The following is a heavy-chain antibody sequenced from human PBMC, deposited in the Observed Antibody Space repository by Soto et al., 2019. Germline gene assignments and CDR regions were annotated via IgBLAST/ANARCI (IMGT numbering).Heavy chain of an antibody. CDR2: LLRSGSSA. Sequence: WGSLRLSCSASGFTFRNYAMTWSRQAPGKGLEWVSSLLRSGSSAYYADSVRGRFTISSDTSANSLYLQMDNLRAEDTAIYYCAKDAISGDGIWLMDSWGQGTVVTVSS. CDR3: AKDAISGDGIWLMDS. V-gene: IGHV3-23*01. CDR1: GFTFRNYA. J-gene: IGHJ5*02. D-gene: IGHD4-17*01.